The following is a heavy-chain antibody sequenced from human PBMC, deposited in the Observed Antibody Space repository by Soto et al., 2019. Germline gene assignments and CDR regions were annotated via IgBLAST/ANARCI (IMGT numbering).Heavy chain of an antibody. V-gene: IGHV1-69*12. CDR2: IIPIFGTA. Sequence: QVQLVQSGAEVKKPGSSVEVSCKASGGTFSNYAFSWVRQAPGQGLEWMGGIIPIFGTANYAQKFQGRVTITADESTSTAYMELSSLRSEDTAVYYCAREAVGSGSYWHFDYWGQGTLVTVSS. D-gene: IGHD3-10*01. CDR3: AREAVGSGSYWHFDY. J-gene: IGHJ4*02. CDR1: GGTFSNYA.